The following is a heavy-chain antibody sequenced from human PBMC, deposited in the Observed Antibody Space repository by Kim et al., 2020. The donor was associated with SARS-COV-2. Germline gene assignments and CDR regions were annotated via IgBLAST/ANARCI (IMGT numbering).Heavy chain of an antibody. CDR3: ARQRGMVQGVIKG. V-gene: IGHV4-39*01. J-gene: IGHJ4*02. Sequence: SETLSLTCTVSGGSISSSSYYWGWIRQPPGKGLEWIGSIYYSGSTYYNPSLKSRVTISVDTSKNQFSLKLSSVTAADTAVYYCARQRGMVQGVIKGWGQGTLVTVSS. CDR2: IYYSGST. CDR1: GGSISSSSYY. D-gene: IGHD3-10*01.